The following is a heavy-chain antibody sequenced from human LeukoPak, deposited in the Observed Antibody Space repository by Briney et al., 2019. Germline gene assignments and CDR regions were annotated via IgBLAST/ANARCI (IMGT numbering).Heavy chain of an antibody. CDR1: GFTFSRYW. D-gene: IGHD3-22*01. CDR3: ARDYYDSSGVDY. J-gene: IGHJ4*02. CDR2: MNQDGSEI. Sequence: GGSLRLSCVGCGFTFSRYWLNWVRQAPGKGLEWVANMNQDGSEIYYLDSVKGRFTISRDNAKNSVYLQMNSLRAEDTAVYYCARDYYDSSGVDYWGQGTLVTVSS. V-gene: IGHV3-7*01.